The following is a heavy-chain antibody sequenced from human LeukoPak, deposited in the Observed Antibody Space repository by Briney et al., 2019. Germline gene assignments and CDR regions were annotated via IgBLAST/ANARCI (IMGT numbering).Heavy chain of an antibody. V-gene: IGHV4-30-2*01. CDR1: GGSISSGGYY. CDR3: ARDPGGATMGYDY. CDR2: IYHSGST. D-gene: IGHD1-26*01. Sequence: SETLSLTCTVSGGSISSGGYYWSWIRQPPGKGLEWIGYIYHSGSTYYNPSLKSRVTISVDRSKNQFSLKLSSVTAADTAVYYCARDPGGATMGYDYWGQGTLVTVSS. J-gene: IGHJ4*02.